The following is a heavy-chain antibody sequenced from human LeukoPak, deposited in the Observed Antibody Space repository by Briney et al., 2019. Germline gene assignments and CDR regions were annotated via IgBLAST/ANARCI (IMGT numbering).Heavy chain of an antibody. Sequence: GGSLRLSCAASGFTFRSYAMSWVRQAPGKGLEWVGRIKSKTDGGTTDYAAPVKGRFTISRDDSKNTLYLQMNSLKTEDTAVYYCTTDVEYDILTGYYAAFDIWGQGTMVTVSS. V-gene: IGHV3-15*01. J-gene: IGHJ3*02. CDR1: GFTFRSYA. CDR3: TTDVEYDILTGYYAAFDI. D-gene: IGHD3-9*01. CDR2: IKSKTDGGTT.